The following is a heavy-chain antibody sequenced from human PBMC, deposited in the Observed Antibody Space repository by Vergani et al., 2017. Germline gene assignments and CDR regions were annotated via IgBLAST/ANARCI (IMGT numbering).Heavy chain of an antibody. Sequence: QVQLVESGGGLVKPGGSLRLSCAASGFTFSDYYMSWIRQAPGKGLEWASYISSSGSTIYYADSVKGRFTISRDNATNSRYLQMNSLRAEDTAVYYCARGRAARLPILHYSYMDVWGKGTTVTVSS. J-gene: IGHJ6*03. V-gene: IGHV3-11*01. CDR2: ISSSGSTI. CDR3: ARGRAARLPILHYSYMDV. D-gene: IGHD6-6*01. CDR1: GFTFSDYY.